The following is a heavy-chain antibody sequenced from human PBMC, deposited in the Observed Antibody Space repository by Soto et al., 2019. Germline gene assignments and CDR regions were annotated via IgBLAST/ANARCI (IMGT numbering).Heavy chain of an antibody. V-gene: IGHV6-1*01. D-gene: IGHD5-18*01. J-gene: IGHJ4*02. CDR3: ARGPRGYSYGYVDY. CDR1: GDIVSSNSAA. CDR2: TYYSSKWYN. Sequence: SQTLALTCAISGDIVSSNSAAWNWISQSPSRGLEWLGRTYYSSKWYNDYEVSVKSRITINPDTSKNPFSLQLNSVAPEDTAVYYCARGPRGYSYGYVDYWGQGTLVTVSS.